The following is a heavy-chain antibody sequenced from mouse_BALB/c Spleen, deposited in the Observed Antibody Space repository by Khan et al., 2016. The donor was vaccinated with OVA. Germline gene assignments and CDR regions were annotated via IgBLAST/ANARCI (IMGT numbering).Heavy chain of an antibody. CDR2: IWASGTT. V-gene: IGHV2-9*02. J-gene: IGHJ1*01. Sequence: QVQLKESGPGLVAPSQSLSITCTVSGFSLTTYGIHWVRQPPGKGLEWLGVIWASGTTNYNSALMSRLSISKANSKGQVFLKMNSLQTDDTAMYYCARDGYRYFDVWGAGTTVTVSS. CDR3: ARDGYRYFDV. CDR1: GFSLTTYG.